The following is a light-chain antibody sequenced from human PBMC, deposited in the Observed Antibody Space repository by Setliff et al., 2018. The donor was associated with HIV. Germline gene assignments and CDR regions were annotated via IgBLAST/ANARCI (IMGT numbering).Light chain of an antibody. V-gene: IGLV2-14*03. CDR3: SSYTSSTTVI. Sequence: QSALTQPASVSGSPGQSIAISCTGTNSGVATYNFVSWYQQHPGKAPKVLIFDVSSRPSGVSDRFSGSKSGNTASLTISGLQAEDEADYYCSSYTSSTTVIFGGGTK. J-gene: IGLJ2*01. CDR1: NSGVATYNF. CDR2: DVS.